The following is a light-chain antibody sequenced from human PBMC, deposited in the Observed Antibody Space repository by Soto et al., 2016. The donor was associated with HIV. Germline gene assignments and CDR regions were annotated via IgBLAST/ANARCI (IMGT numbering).Light chain of an antibody. Sequence: DIQLTQSPSFLSASVGDRVTITCRASQGISTYLAWYQQKPGKAPYLLIYAASTLQSGVPSRFSGSGSGTEFTLTISSLQPEDFATYYCQQVNTYPITFGQGTKVEIK. CDR2: AAS. CDR3: QQVNTYPIT. J-gene: IGKJ1*01. CDR1: QGISTY. V-gene: IGKV1-9*01.